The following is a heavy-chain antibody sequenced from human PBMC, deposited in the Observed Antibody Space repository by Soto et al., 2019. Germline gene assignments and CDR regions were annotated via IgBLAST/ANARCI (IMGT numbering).Heavy chain of an antibody. Sequence: QVQLQQWGAGLLKPSETLSLTCAVYGGSFSGYYWSWIRQPPGKGLEWIGEINHSGSTNYNPSLKSRVAISIDTSKNQFSLKLSSVTAADTAVYYCARGPNSSDDYWGQGALVTVSS. CDR3: ARGPNSSDDY. J-gene: IGHJ4*02. D-gene: IGHD6-6*01. CDR2: INHSGST. V-gene: IGHV4-34*01. CDR1: GGSFSGYY.